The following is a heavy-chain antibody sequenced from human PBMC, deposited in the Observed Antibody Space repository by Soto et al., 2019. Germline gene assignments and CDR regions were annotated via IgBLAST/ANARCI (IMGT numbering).Heavy chain of an antibody. V-gene: IGHV4-4*02. CDR1: GGSISSSNW. CDR3: ARALYSSSWVPDY. D-gene: IGHD6-13*01. CDR2: IYHSGST. J-gene: IGHJ4*02. Sequence: SETLSLTCAVSGGSISSSNWWSWVRQPPGKGLEWIGEIYHSGSTNYNPSLKSRVTISVDKSKNQFSLKLSSVTAADTAVYYCARALYSSSWVPDYWGQGTLVTVSS.